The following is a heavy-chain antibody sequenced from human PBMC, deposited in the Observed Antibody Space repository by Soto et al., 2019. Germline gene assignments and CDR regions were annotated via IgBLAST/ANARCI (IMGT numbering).Heavy chain of an antibody. CDR3: AKGQVVAGTRRYY. J-gene: IGHJ4*02. D-gene: IGHD6-13*01. Sequence: PGGSLRLACAASEVTLSRYSMNWGRQAPGKGLGWGASISSSSTYIYYADSVKGRFPISRDNAKNSVYPQMNSLTAEDRAVYSCAKGQVVAGTRRYYWAQGALVPGSS. CDR1: EVTLSRYS. CDR2: ISSSSTYI. V-gene: IGHV3-21*01.